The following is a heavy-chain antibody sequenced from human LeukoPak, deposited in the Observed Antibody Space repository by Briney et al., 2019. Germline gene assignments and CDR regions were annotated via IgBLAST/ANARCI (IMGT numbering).Heavy chain of an antibody. CDR3: ARDDLAVASHAFDI. CDR1: GGSISSSNW. CDR2: IYHSGST. V-gene: IGHV4-4*02. J-gene: IGHJ3*02. D-gene: IGHD6-19*01. Sequence: SETLSLTCAVSGGSISSSNWWSWVRQPPGKGLEWIGEIYHSGSTNYNPSLKSRVTISVDKSKNQFSLKLSSVTAADTAVYYCARDDLAVASHAFDIWGQGTMVTVSS.